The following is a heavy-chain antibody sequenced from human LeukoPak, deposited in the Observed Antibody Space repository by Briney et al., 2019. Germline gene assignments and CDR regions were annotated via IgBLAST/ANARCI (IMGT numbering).Heavy chain of an antibody. D-gene: IGHD3-16*01. Sequence: GGSLRLSCATSGFTFSSIWMSWVRQAPGKGLEWVANIKHDGSETNYVDSVKGRFTISRDNAKNSLRLQMNNLRVEDTAVYYCAKNGGPHGMDVWGQGTTVTVSS. CDR1: GFTFSSIW. J-gene: IGHJ6*02. V-gene: IGHV3-7*02. CDR2: IKHDGSET. CDR3: AKNGGPHGMDV.